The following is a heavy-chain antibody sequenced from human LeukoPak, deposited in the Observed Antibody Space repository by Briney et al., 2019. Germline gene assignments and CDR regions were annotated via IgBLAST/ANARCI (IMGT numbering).Heavy chain of an antibody. Sequence: RGGALRHSCAACGYTSTRHATCWVRPTPREGRGGVSAITGSGGTTYYADSVKGRLTISRDNSKNTLFLQMNSLRAEDTAVYYCAKDSGSSGWFFDYWGQGTLVTVSS. CDR3: AKDSGSSGWFFDY. J-gene: IGHJ4*02. D-gene: IGHD6-19*01. V-gene: IGHV3-23*01. CDR2: ITGSGGTT. CDR1: GYTSTRHA.